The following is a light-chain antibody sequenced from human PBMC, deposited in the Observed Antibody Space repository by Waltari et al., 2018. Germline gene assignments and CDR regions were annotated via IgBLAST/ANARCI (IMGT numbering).Light chain of an antibody. Sequence: DIQMTQSPSSLSAYVGDRVTITCRASQYISTYLNWYQQKPGKAPKLLIYAASILQSGVSSSFTGSGSGTEFTLTISSLQPEDFATYYCQQSLSAPVVTFGPGTKV. CDR3: QQSLSAPVVT. CDR1: QYISTY. CDR2: AAS. J-gene: IGKJ3*01. V-gene: IGKV1-39*01.